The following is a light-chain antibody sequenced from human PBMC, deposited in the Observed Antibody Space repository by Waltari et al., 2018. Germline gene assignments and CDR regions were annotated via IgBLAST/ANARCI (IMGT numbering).Light chain of an antibody. V-gene: IGKV3-20*01. CDR1: ESFINTY. CDR3: QLYSSSLYT. Sequence: IVLTQFPGTLSLSPGERATLSCRASESFINTYLAWYQQKPGQAPRLLIYAASTRAPGTPDRFSGSESVTDFTLTISRLEPEDVAVYFCQLYSSSLYTFGQGTKLEIK. J-gene: IGKJ2*01. CDR2: AAS.